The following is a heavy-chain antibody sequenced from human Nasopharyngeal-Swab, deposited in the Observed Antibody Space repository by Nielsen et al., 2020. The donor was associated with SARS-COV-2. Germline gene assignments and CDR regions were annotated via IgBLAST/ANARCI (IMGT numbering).Heavy chain of an antibody. D-gene: IGHD4-17*01. V-gene: IGHV3-11*05. CDR2: ISSSGSET. CDR3: ARDKGDYGSEAAGMDV. Sequence: WIRQPPGKGLEWVSFISSSGSETDYADSVRGRITIFRDNAKNSVSLQMNSLRPEDTAVYYCARDKGDYGSEAAGMDVWGQGTTVTVSS. J-gene: IGHJ6*02.